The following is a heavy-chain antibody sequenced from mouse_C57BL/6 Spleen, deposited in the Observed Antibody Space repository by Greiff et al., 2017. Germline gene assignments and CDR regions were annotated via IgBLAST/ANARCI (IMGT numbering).Heavy chain of an antibody. CDR1: GYSFTDYN. J-gene: IGHJ4*01. D-gene: IGHD2-5*01. CDR2: INPNYGTT. V-gene: IGHV1-39*01. CDR3: ARGGYYSNYDYAMDY. Sequence: EVQLKESGPELVKPGASVKISCKASGYSFTDYNMNWVKQSNGKSLEWIGVINPNYGTTSYNQKFKGKATLTVDQSSSTAYMQLNSLTSEDSAVYYCARGGYYSNYDYAMDYWGQGTSVTVSS.